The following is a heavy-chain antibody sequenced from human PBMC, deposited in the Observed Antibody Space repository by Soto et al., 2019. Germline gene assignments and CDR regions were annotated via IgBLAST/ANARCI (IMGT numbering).Heavy chain of an antibody. CDR1: GFTFDDYA. CDR2: ISWNSGSI. D-gene: IGHD6-19*01. Sequence: EVQLVESGGGLVQPGRSLRLSCAASGFTFDDYAMHWVRQAPGKGLEWVSGISWNSGSIGYADSVKGRFTISRDNAKNSRYLQMNSLRAEDTALYYCAKDNGGVAVAAHFDYWGQGTLVTVSS. J-gene: IGHJ4*02. V-gene: IGHV3-9*01. CDR3: AKDNGGVAVAAHFDY.